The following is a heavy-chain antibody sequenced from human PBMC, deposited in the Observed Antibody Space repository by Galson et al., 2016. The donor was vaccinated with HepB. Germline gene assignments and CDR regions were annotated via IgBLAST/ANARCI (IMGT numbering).Heavy chain of an antibody. CDR1: GFTFSDYY. CDR2: IYSGAST. Sequence: SLRLSCAASGFTFSDYYMSWIRQAPRKGLECVSVIYSGASTYYADSVKGRFTISRDNSKNTLYLQMNSLRADDTAVYYCARGGSYGGYWGQGTLVTVSS. CDR3: ARGGSYGGY. V-gene: IGHV3-53*01. D-gene: IGHD1-26*01. J-gene: IGHJ4*02.